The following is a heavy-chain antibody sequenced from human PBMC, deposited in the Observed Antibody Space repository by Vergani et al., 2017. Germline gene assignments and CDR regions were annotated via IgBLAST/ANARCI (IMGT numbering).Heavy chain of an antibody. Sequence: QVHLQEAGPGLVKPAETLSLTCTVSGDSMNNYYWNWIRQTPGKGLEWIGYIYLGGTTTYNPSLKSRVTISVDTSKNQFSLKLSSVTAADTAVYYCAREGFLEWFSWFDPWGQGTLVTVSS. CDR1: GDSMNNYY. V-gene: IGHV4-59*01. J-gene: IGHJ5*02. CDR3: AREGFLEWFSWFDP. CDR2: IYLGGTT. D-gene: IGHD3-3*01.